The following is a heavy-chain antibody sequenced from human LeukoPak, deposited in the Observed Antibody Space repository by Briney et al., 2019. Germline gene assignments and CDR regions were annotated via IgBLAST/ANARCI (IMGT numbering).Heavy chain of an antibody. CDR3: AKEGDYYDSSGYYKD. J-gene: IGHJ4*02. CDR1: GFTFSSYG. D-gene: IGHD3-22*01. V-gene: IGHV3-33*06. Sequence: GRSLRLSCAASGFTFSSYGMHWVRQAPGKGLEWVAVIWYDGSNKYYAYSVKGRFTIYRDNSKNTLYLQMNSLRAEDTAVYYCAKEGDYYDSSGYYKDWGQGTMVTVSS. CDR2: IWYDGSNK.